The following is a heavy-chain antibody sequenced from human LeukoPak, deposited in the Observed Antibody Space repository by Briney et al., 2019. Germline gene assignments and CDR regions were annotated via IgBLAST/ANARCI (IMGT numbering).Heavy chain of an antibody. CDR2: ITNSGDKT. CDR3: ARSVEPTAVAGGGYMDV. Sequence: GGSLRLSCAASGFTFNIYAISWVRQAPGKGLEWVATITNSGDKTFYADSVKGRFTISRDNAKNSLYLQMNSLRAEDTAVYYCARSVEPTAVAGGGYMDVWGKGTTVTVSS. D-gene: IGHD6-19*01. V-gene: IGHV3-23*01. J-gene: IGHJ6*03. CDR1: GFTFNIYA.